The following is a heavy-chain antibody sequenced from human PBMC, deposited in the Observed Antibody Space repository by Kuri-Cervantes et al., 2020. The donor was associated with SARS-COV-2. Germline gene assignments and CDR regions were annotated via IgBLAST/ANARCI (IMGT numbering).Heavy chain of an antibody. CDR3: ARRTRYCSSTSCDIGAFDI. V-gene: IGHV5-51*01. Sequence: KVSCKGSGYSFTSYWIGWVRQMPGKGLEWMGIIYPGDSDTRYSPSFQGQVTISPDKSISTAYLQWSSLKASDTAMYYCARRTRYCSSTSCDIGAFDIWGQGTMVTVSS. CDR1: GYSFTSYW. CDR2: IYPGDSDT. D-gene: IGHD2-2*02. J-gene: IGHJ3*02.